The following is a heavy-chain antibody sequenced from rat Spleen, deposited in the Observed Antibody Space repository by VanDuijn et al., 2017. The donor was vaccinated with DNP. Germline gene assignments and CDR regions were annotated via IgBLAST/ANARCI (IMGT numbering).Heavy chain of an antibody. CDR3: ARHVLPLRVWDY. CDR1: GFTFSNYG. D-gene: IGHD1-4*01. CDR2: ISSSGSYI. Sequence: EVQLVESGGGLVQPGRSLKLSCLASGFTFSNYGMNWIRQAPGKGLEWVASISSSGSYIYYADTVKGRFTISRDNAKSTLYLQINSLRSEDMATYYCARHVLPLRVWDYWGQGVMVTVSS. J-gene: IGHJ2*01. V-gene: IGHV5-34*01.